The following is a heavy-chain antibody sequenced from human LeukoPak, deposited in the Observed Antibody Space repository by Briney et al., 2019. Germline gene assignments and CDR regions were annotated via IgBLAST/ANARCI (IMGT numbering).Heavy chain of an antibody. J-gene: IGHJ4*02. CDR1: GGSISSSSYY. CDR2: IYYSGST. V-gene: IGHV4-39*01. D-gene: IGHD3-10*01. Sequence: SETLSLTCTVSGGSISSSSYYWGWIRQPPGKGLEWIGSIYYSGSTYYNPSLKSRVTISVDTSKNQFSLKLSSVTAADTAVYYCAGVRWVRGHLDYWGQGTLVTVSS. CDR3: AGVRWVRGHLDY.